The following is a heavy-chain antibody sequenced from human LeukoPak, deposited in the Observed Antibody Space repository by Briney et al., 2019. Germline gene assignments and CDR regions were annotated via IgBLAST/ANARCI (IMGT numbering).Heavy chain of an antibody. J-gene: IGHJ4*02. CDR1: GVTFSNAW. CDR3: TASYYYDSSGYYRGTLDY. V-gene: IGHV3-15*01. D-gene: IGHD3-22*01. CDR2: IKSKTDGGTT. Sequence: EGSLRLSCAASGVTFSNAWMSWVRQAPGRGLEWVGRIKSKTDGGTTDYAAPVKGRFTISRDDSKNTLYMQLNSLKTEHAAVYYCTASYYYDSSGYYRGTLDYWGQGTLVTVSS.